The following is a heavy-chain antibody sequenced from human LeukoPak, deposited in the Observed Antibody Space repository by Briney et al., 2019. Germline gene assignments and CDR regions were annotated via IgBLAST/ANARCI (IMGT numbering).Heavy chain of an antibody. CDR3: ARRAGAYSHPYDS. V-gene: IGHV3-30*02. CDR2: IRYDGSNK. J-gene: IGHJ4*02. CDR1: GFTFSSYG. D-gene: IGHD4/OR15-4a*01. Sequence: GGSLRLSCAASGFTFSSYGMHWVRQAPGKGLEWVAFIRYDGSNKYYADSVKGRFTISRDNSKNTLYLQMNSLRADDTAVYYCARRAGAYSHPYDSWGQGTLVTASS.